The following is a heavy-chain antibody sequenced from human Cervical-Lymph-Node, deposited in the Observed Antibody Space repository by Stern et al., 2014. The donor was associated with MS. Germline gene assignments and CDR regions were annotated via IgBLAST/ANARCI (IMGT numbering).Heavy chain of an antibody. D-gene: IGHD3-10*01. CDR2: VSYDVTQR. V-gene: IGHV3-30-3*01. Sequence: VQLVESGGGVVQPGRSLRLSCVVSGFTFSTYAMHWVRQAPGKGLEWVAFVSYDVTQRNSTDSVKARFTISRDNSKNTLYLHMNSLRDEDTAVYFCARGGRGVGLEYWGQGALVTVSS. CDR3: ARGGRGVGLEY. J-gene: IGHJ4*02. CDR1: GFTFSTYA.